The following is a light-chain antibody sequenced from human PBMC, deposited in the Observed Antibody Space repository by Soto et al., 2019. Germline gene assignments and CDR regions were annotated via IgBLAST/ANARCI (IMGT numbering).Light chain of an antibody. Sequence: QSVLTQPPSVSGAPGQRVTISCTGSNSNIGAGYDVHWYQHIPGTAPKLLIYGNNNRPSGVPGRFSGSNSGTSASLAITGLQAEDQAEYSCQSYDRSLSGSYVFGTGTKVTVL. CDR1: NSNIGAGYD. CDR2: GNN. CDR3: QSYDRSLSGSYV. J-gene: IGLJ1*01. V-gene: IGLV1-40*01.